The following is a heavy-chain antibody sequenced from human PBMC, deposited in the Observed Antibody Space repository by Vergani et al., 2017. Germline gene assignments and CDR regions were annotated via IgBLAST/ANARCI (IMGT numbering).Heavy chain of an antibody. CDR1: GFTFDDYA. CDR2: ISWNSGSI. Sequence: EVQLVESGGGLVQHGRSLRLSCAASGFTFDDYAMHWVRQAPGKGLEWVSGISWNSGSIRYADSVKGRFTISRDNAKNSLYLQMNSLRAEDAALYYCAKVTVPAVAGNFYYWGQGTLVTVSS. CDR3: AKVTVPAVAGNFYY. D-gene: IGHD6-19*01. V-gene: IGHV3-9*01. J-gene: IGHJ4*02.